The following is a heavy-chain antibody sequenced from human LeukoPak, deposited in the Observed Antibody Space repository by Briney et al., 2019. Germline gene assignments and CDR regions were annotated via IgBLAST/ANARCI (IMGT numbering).Heavy chain of an antibody. CDR2: IYYSGST. J-gene: IGHJ4*02. V-gene: IGHV4-59*01. CDR1: GGPINSFY. CDR3: ARVTGYMVEDYFDY. Sequence: PSETLSLTCTVSGGPINSFYWSWIRQPPGKGLEWIGYIYYSGSTNYNPSLKSRVTISVDTSKNQFSLKLSSVTAADTAVYYCARVTGYMVEDYFDYWGQGTLVTVSS. D-gene: IGHD6-13*01.